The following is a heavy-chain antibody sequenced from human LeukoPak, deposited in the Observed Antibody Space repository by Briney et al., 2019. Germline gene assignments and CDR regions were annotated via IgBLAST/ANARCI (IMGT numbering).Heavy chain of an antibody. CDR2: ISYDGSNK. V-gene: IGHV3-30*03. CDR3: ATLGESLDY. J-gene: IGHJ4*02. D-gene: IGHD3-10*01. Sequence: GRSLRLSCAASGFTFSSYGMHWVRQAPGKGLEWVAVISYDGSNKYYADSVKGRFTISRDNSKNTLYLQMSSLRAEDTAVYYCATLGESLDYWGQGTLVTVSS. CDR1: GFTFSSYG.